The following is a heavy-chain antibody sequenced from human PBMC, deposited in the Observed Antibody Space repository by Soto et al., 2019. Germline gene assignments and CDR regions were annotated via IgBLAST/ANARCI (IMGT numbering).Heavy chain of an antibody. Sequence: SETLSLTCTVSSGSIGTYFWSWIRQPPGKGLEWIGYTYYSGTTNYNPSLKSRVTIFLDTSKNQFSLRLSSVTAADTAVYYCARGRGGTYDAFDIWGQGTLVTVSS. D-gene: IGHD1-26*01. CDR1: SGSIGTYF. CDR3: ARGRGGTYDAFDI. J-gene: IGHJ3*02. V-gene: IGHV4-59*01. CDR2: TYYSGTT.